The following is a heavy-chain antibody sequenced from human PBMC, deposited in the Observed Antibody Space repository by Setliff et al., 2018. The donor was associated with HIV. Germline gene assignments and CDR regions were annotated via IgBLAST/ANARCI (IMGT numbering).Heavy chain of an antibody. V-gene: IGHV4-59*01. J-gene: IGHJ3*02. CDR1: GGSISSYY. Sequence: LSLTCTVSGGSISSYYWSWIRQPPGKGLEWIGYIYYSGSTNYNPSLKSRVTISVDTSKNQFSLKLSSVTAADTAVYYCARSYNYDAFDIWGQGTMVTVSS. D-gene: IGHD1-1*01. CDR3: ARSYNYDAFDI. CDR2: IYYSGST.